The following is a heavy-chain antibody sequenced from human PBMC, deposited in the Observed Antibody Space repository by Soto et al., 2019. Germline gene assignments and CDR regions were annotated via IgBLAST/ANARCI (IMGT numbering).Heavy chain of an antibody. CDR3: ATRSPAFDY. J-gene: IGHJ4*02. CDR1: GYTFTNFG. V-gene: IGHV1-18*01. Sequence: QVQLVQSGPEVKKPGASVKVSCKTSGYTFTNFGISWVRQAPGQGLEWMGWVTTDKGKTTYAQKFQGRVTMTTDTSPSTAYMELRSPRSDDTAVYYCATRSPAFDYWGQGTLVTVSS. CDR2: VTTDKGKT.